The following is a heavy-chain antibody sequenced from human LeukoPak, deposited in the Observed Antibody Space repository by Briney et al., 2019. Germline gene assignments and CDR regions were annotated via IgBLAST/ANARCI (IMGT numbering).Heavy chain of an antibody. V-gene: IGHV3-21*01. CDR2: ISSNSSYI. Sequence: GGSLRLSCAASGFTFSSYSMNWVRQAPGKGLEWVSSISSNSSYIYYADSVKGRFTISRDNAKNSLYLQMNSLRAEGTAVYYCARAYAGYSSGCSLYWGQGTLVTVSS. CDR1: GFTFSSYS. J-gene: IGHJ4*02. CDR3: ARAYAGYSSGCSLY. D-gene: IGHD6-19*01.